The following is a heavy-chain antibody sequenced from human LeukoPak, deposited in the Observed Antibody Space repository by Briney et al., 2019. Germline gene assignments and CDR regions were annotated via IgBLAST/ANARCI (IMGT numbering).Heavy chain of an antibody. CDR3: ARGRSILWELAY. J-gene: IGHJ4*02. CDR2: IYTSGNT. CDR1: GDSISSSGGYY. V-gene: IGHV4-61*02. Sequence: SQTLSLTCTVSGDSISSSGGYYWCWIRQPAGKGLEWIGRIYTSGNTNYSPSLKSRVTLSVDTSKNQFSLTLSSVTAADTAVYYCARGRSILWELAYWGQGILVTVSS. D-gene: IGHD1-26*01.